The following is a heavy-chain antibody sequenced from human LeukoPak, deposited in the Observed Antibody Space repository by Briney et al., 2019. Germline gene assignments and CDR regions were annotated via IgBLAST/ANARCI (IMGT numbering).Heavy chain of an antibody. J-gene: IGHJ4*02. V-gene: IGHV3-21*01. CDR1: GFTFSSYS. Sequence: GGSLRLSCAASGFTFSSYSMNWVRQAPGKGLEWVSSISSSSSYIYYAGSVKGRFTISRDNAKNSLYLQMNSLRAEDTAVYYCARDLQLLGGYFDYWGQGTLVTVSS. CDR3: ARDLQLLGGYFDY. D-gene: IGHD2-2*01. CDR2: ISSSSSYI.